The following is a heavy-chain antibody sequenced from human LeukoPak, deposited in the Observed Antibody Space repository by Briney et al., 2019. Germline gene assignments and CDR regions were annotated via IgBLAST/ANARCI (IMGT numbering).Heavy chain of an antibody. CDR1: GGSISSYY. Sequence: SETLSLTCTVSGGSISSYYWSWVRQPPGKGLEWIGYIYYSGSTNYNPSLKSRVTISVDTSKNQFSLKLSSVTAADTAVYYCARDFGYYFDYWGQGTLVTVSS. CDR3: ARDFGYYFDY. V-gene: IGHV4-59*01. D-gene: IGHD3-10*01. J-gene: IGHJ4*02. CDR2: IYYSGST.